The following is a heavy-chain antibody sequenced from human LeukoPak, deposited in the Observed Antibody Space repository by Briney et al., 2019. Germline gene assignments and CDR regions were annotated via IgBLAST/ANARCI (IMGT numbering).Heavy chain of an antibody. D-gene: IGHD2-21*02. CDR3: ARRIVSVPSIQEGNWLDP. CDR2: IYYSVGT. Sequence: SATLTLTCTVSGGSITGYYWNWIRHPPGKGLEWVGYIYYSVGTYYNTSPESQVTISVDTSKSQFSLKLSSVTAADTAVYYCARRIVSVPSIQEGNWLDPWGRGTLVTVSS. V-gene: IGHV4-59*08. J-gene: IGHJ5*02. CDR1: GGSITGYY.